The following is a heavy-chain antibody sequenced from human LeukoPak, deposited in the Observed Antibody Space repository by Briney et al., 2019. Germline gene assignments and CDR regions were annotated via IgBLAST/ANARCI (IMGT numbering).Heavy chain of an antibody. Sequence: SETLSLTCTVSGVSISSNTYSWGWIRQPPGKGLEWIGSIYYGGSAYYNPSLKSRVTISVDTSKNHFSLKLSSVTAADTAVYYCARVGKWLPTYWGQGTLVTVSS. D-gene: IGHD6-19*01. CDR2: IYYGGSA. CDR1: GVSISSNTYS. CDR3: ARVGKWLPTY. V-gene: IGHV4-39*02. J-gene: IGHJ4*02.